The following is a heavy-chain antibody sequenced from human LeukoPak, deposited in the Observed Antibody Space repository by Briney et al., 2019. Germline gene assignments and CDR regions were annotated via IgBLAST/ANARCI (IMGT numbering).Heavy chain of an antibody. CDR1: GGSFSTYY. CDR3: ARFPCSGDSCYSGIRAFDI. Sequence: SETLSLTCAVYGGSFSTYYWNWIRQSPGKGLEWIGEINNSGSTNSNPSLKSRVTILIDTSKNQFSLKLSSVTAADTAVYYCARFPCSGDSCYSGIRAFDIWGQGTMVIVSS. D-gene: IGHD2-15*01. J-gene: IGHJ3*02. CDR2: INNSGST. V-gene: IGHV4-34*01.